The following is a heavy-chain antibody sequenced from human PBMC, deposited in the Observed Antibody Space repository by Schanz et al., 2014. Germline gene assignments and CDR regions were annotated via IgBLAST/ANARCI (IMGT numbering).Heavy chain of an antibody. D-gene: IGHD2-15*01. Sequence: QIQLVQSGPEVKKPGATVKVSCKASDYIFINSGISWVRQAPGQGLEWMGWISAYNGNTKYPQKLQGRVTMTTDTSTSTVYMELRSLSADDTAVFYCAKGMGYCSGGTCYDCYYYGLDVWGQGTTVTVSS. CDR1: DYIFINSG. CDR2: ISAYNGNT. V-gene: IGHV1-18*01. J-gene: IGHJ6*02. CDR3: AKGMGYCSGGTCYDCYYYGLDV.